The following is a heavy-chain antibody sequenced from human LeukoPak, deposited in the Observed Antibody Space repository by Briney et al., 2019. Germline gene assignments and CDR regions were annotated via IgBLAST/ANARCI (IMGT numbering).Heavy chain of an antibody. J-gene: IGHJ4*02. CDR3: ARVDRYSSWGNYFDY. Sequence: VASVKVSCKTSGGTFSSYAISWVRQAPGQGLEWMRRISPIFGTAKYAQKFQGRVTITADESTSTAYMELSSLRSEDTAVYYCARVDRYSSWGNYFDYWGQGTLVTVSS. CDR1: GGTFSSYA. V-gene: IGHV1-69*01. D-gene: IGHD6-19*01. CDR2: ISPIFGTA.